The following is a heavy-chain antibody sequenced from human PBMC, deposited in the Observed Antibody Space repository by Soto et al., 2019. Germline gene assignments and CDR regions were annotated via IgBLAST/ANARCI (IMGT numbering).Heavy chain of an antibody. CDR3: ARDRFNHVVAAAPGY. CDR2: ISAYNGNT. V-gene: IGHV1-18*01. CDR1: GYTFTSYG. J-gene: IGHJ4*02. D-gene: IGHD2-15*01. Sequence: ASVKVSCKASGYTFTSYGISWVRQAPGQGLEWMGWISAYNGNTNYAQKLQGRVTMTTDTSTSTAYMELRSLRSDDTAVYYCARDRFNHVVAAAPGYWGQGTLVTVSS.